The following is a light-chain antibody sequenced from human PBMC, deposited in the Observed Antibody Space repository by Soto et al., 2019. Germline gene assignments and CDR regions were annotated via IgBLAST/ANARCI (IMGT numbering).Light chain of an antibody. J-gene: IGKJ1*01. V-gene: IGKV3-15*01. Sequence: EIVVTQSPATLSVSPGESATLSCRARQSVSNNLAWYQQKPGQAPRLLIYGASTRATGIPARFSGSGSGTEFTLTISSLQSEDFAVYFCHQYSNWPLWTFGQGTKVEIK. CDR1: QSVSNN. CDR2: GAS. CDR3: HQYSNWPLWT.